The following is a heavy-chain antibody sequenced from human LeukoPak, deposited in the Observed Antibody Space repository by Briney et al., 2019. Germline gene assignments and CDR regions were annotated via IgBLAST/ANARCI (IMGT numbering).Heavy chain of an antibody. V-gene: IGHV3-7*03. CDR3: ARNNGMDV. J-gene: IGHJ6*02. Sequence: GGSLRLSCAASGFALSSHWMTWVRQVPGRGPEWVANVNRDGSETYYPDSVKGRFTISKDNAKNSLYLQMNSLRAEDTALYHCARNNGMDVWGQGTTVIVSS. CDR1: GFALSSHW. CDR2: VNRDGSET.